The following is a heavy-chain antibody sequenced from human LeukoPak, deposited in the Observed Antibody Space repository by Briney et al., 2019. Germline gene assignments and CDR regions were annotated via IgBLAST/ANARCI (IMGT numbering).Heavy chain of an antibody. J-gene: IGHJ4*02. Sequence: GGSLRLSCTASGFTFSSYNMNWVRQAPGKGLEWVSYISYSSSTRYYADSVKGRFTISRDNAKNSLYLQINSPRDEDMAVYYCTRDLSSNGRRDYFDSWGQGTLVTVSS. CDR1: GFTFSSYN. V-gene: IGHV3-48*02. D-gene: IGHD1-26*01. CDR2: ISYSSSTR. CDR3: TRDLSSNGRRDYFDS.